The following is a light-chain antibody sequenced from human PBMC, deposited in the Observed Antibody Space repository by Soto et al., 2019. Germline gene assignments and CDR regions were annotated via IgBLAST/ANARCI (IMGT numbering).Light chain of an antibody. Sequence: QLVLTQPASVSGSPGQSITISCIGTSSDVGGYDYVSWYQQNPGKAPKLIIYEVINRPSGVSSRFSGSKSGNTASLTISGLQAEDEADYYCSSYTSDSTHVFGSGTKLTVL. CDR1: SSDVGGYDY. CDR3: SSYTSDSTHV. J-gene: IGLJ1*01. CDR2: EVI. V-gene: IGLV2-14*01.